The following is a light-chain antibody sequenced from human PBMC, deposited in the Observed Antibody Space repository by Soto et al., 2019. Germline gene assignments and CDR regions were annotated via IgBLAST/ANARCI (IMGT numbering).Light chain of an antibody. J-gene: IGKJ2*01. CDR1: QSVTNS. CDR2: DAS. CDR3: HHYGSSLPDT. V-gene: IGKV3-11*01. Sequence: EIVLTQSPATLSLSPGERATLSCRASQSVTNSLAWYQQKPGQAPRLLVYDASNRATGIPTRFSGSGSGTDFTLTISNLEPEDFAVYYCHHYGSSLPDTFGQGTKLEIK.